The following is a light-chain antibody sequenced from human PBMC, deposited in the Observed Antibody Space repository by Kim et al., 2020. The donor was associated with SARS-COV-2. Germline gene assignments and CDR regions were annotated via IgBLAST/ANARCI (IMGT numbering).Light chain of an antibody. J-gene: IGLJ3*02. CDR3: SSYTSSNTWV. Sequence: GQSITSSCTGTSSDVGGYNYVSWYQQHPGKAPKVMIYDVSNRPSGVSNRFSGSKSGNTASLTISGLQAEDEADYYCSSYTSSNTWVFGGGTKVTVL. V-gene: IGLV2-14*03. CDR2: DVS. CDR1: SSDVGGYNY.